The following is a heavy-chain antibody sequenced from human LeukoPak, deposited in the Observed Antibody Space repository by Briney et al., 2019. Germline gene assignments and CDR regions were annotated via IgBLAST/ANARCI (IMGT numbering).Heavy chain of an antibody. J-gene: IGHJ4*02. CDR1: GFTLSSYW. Sequence: WGAPRISSAAPGFTLSSYWVHLGRQTPGVGLVWVSRISSDGSSTSFADSVKGRFTISRDNARNTLYLQMSSLRAEDMAVYYCARYNYDSSGYYYNFDSWGQGTLVTVSS. CDR3: ARYNYDSSGYYYNFDS. V-gene: IGHV3-74*01. CDR2: ISSDGSST. D-gene: IGHD3-22*01.